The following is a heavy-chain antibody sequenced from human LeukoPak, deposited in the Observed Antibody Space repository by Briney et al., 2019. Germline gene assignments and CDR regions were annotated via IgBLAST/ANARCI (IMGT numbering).Heavy chain of an antibody. V-gene: IGHV3-9*01. J-gene: IGHJ6*02. CDR2: ISWNSGSI. Sequence: PGGSLRLSCAASGFTFDDYAMHWVRQAPGKGLEWVSGISWNSGSIGYADSVKGRFTISRDNAKNSLYLQMNSLRAEDTALYYCAKDGSGDYYYYYGMDVWGQGTTVTVSS. D-gene: IGHD7-27*01. CDR3: AKDGSGDYYYYYGMDV. CDR1: GFTFDDYA.